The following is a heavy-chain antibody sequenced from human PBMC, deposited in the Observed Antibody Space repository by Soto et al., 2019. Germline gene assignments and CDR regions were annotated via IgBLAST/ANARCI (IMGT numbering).Heavy chain of an antibody. V-gene: IGHV3-48*03. J-gene: IGHJ4*02. Sequence: PXVSLRLSCAASGFTFRSYEMNWVRQAPGKGLEWVSYISTSGNTMYYSDSVKGRFTISRDNAKNSLYLQMHSLRAEDTAVYYCARENCDYWGQGTLVTVSS. D-gene: IGHD1-1*01. CDR3: ARENCDY. CDR1: GFTFRSYE. CDR2: ISTSGNTM.